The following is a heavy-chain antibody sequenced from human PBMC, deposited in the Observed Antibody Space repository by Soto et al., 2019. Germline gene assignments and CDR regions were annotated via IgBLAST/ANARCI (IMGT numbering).Heavy chain of an antibody. CDR2: ISAYNGDT. V-gene: IGHV1-18*01. J-gene: IGHJ3*02. Sequence: ASVKVSCKASGFSFSSYGITWVRQAPGQGLEWMGWISAYNGDTYYAQNVQGRVTMTTDTSTSTAYMELRSLRSDDTAVYYCARVKARGYRTDAFDIWGQGTMVTVSS. CDR1: GFSFSSYG. CDR3: ARVKARGYRTDAFDI. D-gene: IGHD5-18*01.